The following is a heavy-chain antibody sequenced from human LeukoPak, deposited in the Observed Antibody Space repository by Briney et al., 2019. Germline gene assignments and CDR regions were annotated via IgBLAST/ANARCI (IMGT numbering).Heavy chain of an antibody. J-gene: IGHJ4*02. V-gene: IGHV4-39*07. CDR1: GGSVNSGTYY. D-gene: IGHD3-22*01. CDR3: ARKPIVNSAWYYFDY. Sequence: PSETLSLTCTVSGGSVNSGTYYWGWIRQPPGKGLEWIGSIYYSGSAYYNPSLKSRVTMSVDTSKNQFSLKLSSVTAADTAVYYCARKPIVNSAWYYFDYWGQGTLVTVSS. CDR2: IYYSGSA.